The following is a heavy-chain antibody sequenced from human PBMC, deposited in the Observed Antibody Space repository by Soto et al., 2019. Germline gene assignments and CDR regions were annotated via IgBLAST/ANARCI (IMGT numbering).Heavy chain of an antibody. CDR1: GYTLTELS. CDR3: ATAGRGYCTNGVCYYFDY. J-gene: IGHJ4*02. D-gene: IGHD2-8*01. CDR2: FDPEDGET. Sequence: QVQLVQSGAEVKKPGASVKVSCKVSGYTLTELSMHWVRQAPGKGLEWMGGFDPEDGETIYAQKLQGRVTMTEDTSTDTAYMERSSLRSEDTAVYYCATAGRGYCTNGVCYYFDYWGQGTLVTVSS. V-gene: IGHV1-24*01.